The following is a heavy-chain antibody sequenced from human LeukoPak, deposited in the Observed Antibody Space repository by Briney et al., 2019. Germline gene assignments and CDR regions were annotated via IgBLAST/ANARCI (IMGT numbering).Heavy chain of an antibody. CDR1: GFTVSSNY. CDR2: IYSGGST. J-gene: IGHJ4*02. V-gene: IGHV3-53*01. D-gene: IGHD5-24*01. CDR3: ARGQEMATILGYFDY. Sequence: GGSLRLSCAASGFTVSSNYMSWVRQAPGKGLEWVSVIYSGGSTYYADSVKGRFTISRDNSKNTLYLQMNSLRAEDTAVYYCARGQEMATILGYFDYWGQGTLVTVSS.